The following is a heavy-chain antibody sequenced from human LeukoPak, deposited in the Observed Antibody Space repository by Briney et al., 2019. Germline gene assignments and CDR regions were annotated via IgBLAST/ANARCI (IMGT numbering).Heavy chain of an antibody. D-gene: IGHD3-3*01. CDR2: IYSSGST. CDR1: GPSVSSGSYY. J-gene: IGHJ6*02. CDR3: ARDLEGLLEWPYGYGMDV. V-gene: IGHV4-61*01. Sequence: TSSQSQSLTCTVSGPSVSSGSYYWSWLRQPPGKGLEWIGYIYSSGSTNYNPSLKSRVTISVDTSKNQFSLKLSSVTAADTAVYYCARDLEGLLEWPYGYGMDVWGQGTTVTVSS.